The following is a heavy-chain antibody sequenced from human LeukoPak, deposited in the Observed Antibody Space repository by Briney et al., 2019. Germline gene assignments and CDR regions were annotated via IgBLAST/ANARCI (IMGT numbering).Heavy chain of an antibody. CDR3: AKDLGRYRNNYFDY. CDR2: ISGSGGGT. Sequence: PGGSLRLSCAASGFTFSSYAMSWVRQAPEKGLEWVSTISGSGGGTYYADSVKGRFTISRDDSKNTLYLQMNSLRAEDTAVCYCAKDLGRYRNNYFDYWGQGTLVTVSS. D-gene: IGHD1-26*01. J-gene: IGHJ4*02. V-gene: IGHV3-23*01. CDR1: GFTFSSYA.